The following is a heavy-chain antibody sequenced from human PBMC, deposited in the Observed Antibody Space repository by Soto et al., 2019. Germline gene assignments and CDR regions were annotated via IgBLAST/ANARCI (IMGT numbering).Heavy chain of an antibody. J-gene: IGHJ4*02. V-gene: IGHV5-51*01. D-gene: IGHD3-9*01. CDR1: GYSFTSYW. Sequence: GESLKISCKGSGYSFTSYWIGWVRQMPGKGLEWMGIIYPGDSDTRYSPSFQGQVTISADKSISTAYLQWSSLKASDTAMYYCARRGKYYDILTGYYYHQYYVDYWGQGTLVTVSS. CDR2: IYPGDSDT. CDR3: ARRGKYYDILTGYYYHQYYVDY.